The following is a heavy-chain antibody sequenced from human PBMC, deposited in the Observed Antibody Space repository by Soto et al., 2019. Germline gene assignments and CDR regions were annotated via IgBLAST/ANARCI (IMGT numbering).Heavy chain of an antibody. J-gene: IGHJ5*02. V-gene: IGHV1-69*13. Sequence: ASVKVSCKASGGTFSSYAISWVRQAPGQGLEWMGGIIPIFGTANYAQKFQGRVTITADESTSTAYMELSSLRSEDTAVYYCATVVVVAAEQDPSFLFPVGWFDPWGQGTLVTVSS. CDR2: IIPIFGTA. D-gene: IGHD2-15*01. CDR1: GGTFSSYA. CDR3: ATVVVVAAEQDPSFLFPVGWFDP.